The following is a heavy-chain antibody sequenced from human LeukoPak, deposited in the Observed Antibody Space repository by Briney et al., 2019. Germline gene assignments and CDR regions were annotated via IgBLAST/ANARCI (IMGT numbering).Heavy chain of an antibody. CDR2: IKQDGSEK. V-gene: IGHV3-7*01. Sequence: GGSLRLSCAASGFTFSSYWMSWVRQAPGKGLEWVSNIKQDGSEKYYVDSVKGRFTISRDNAKNSLYLQMNSLRAEDTAVYYCARGVGKAYYFDYWSQGTLVTVSS. D-gene: IGHD4-23*01. J-gene: IGHJ4*02. CDR1: GFTFSSYW. CDR3: ARGVGKAYYFDY.